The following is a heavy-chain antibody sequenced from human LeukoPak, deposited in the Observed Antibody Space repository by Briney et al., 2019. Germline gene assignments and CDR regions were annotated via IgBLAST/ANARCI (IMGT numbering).Heavy chain of an antibody. CDR2: ICYDGSKK. Sequence: QPGGSLRPSCAASGFTLSSYAMHSARRAPGKGLEWVAVICYDGSKKYYAHSVKVGFTISTDNSNNTLYLPKNSLRAEDTAVYSCARDSTPYSSGWDHRLYYFDYWGQGTLVTVSS. CDR1: GFTLSSYA. D-gene: IGHD6-19*01. J-gene: IGHJ4*02. CDR3: ARDSTPYSSGWDHRLYYFDY. V-gene: IGHV3-33*01.